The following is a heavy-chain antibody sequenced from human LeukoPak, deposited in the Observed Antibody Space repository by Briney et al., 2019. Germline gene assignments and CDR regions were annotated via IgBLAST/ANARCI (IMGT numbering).Heavy chain of an antibody. V-gene: IGHV3-23*01. Sequence: GGSLRLSCAASGFTFSSYAMSWVRQAPGKGLEWVSAISGSGGSTYYADSVKGRFTISRDNSKNTLYLQMNSLRAEDTAVYYCARHLSSYCGGDCAYYFDYWGQGTLVTVSS. J-gene: IGHJ4*02. CDR3: ARHLSSYCGGDCAYYFDY. CDR2: ISGSGGST. CDR1: GFTFSSYA. D-gene: IGHD2-21*02.